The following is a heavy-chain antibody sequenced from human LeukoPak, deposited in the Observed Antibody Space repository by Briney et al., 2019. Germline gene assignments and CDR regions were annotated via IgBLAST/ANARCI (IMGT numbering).Heavy chain of an antibody. D-gene: IGHD3-16*02. CDR1: GGSISSSNW. J-gene: IGHJ4*02. Sequence: SGTLSLTCAVSGGSISSSNWWSWVRQPPGKGLEWIGEIYHSGSTNYNPSLKSRVTISVDKSKNQFSLKLSSVTAADTAVYYCARGGYDYVWGSYRSGWFDYWGQGTLVTVSS. V-gene: IGHV4-4*02. CDR3: ARGGYDYVWGSYRSGWFDY. CDR2: IYHSGST.